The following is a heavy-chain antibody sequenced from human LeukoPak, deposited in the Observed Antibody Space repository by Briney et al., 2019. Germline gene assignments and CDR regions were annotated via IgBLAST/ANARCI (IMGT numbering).Heavy chain of an antibody. Sequence: GGSLRLSCAASGFTFSSYSMNWVRQAPGKGLKWVSSISSSSSYIYYADSVKGRFTISRDNAKNSLYLQMNSLRAEDTAVYYCARDLSAARAPWGQGTLVTVSS. CDR2: ISSSSSYI. J-gene: IGHJ4*02. CDR3: ARDLSAARAP. CDR1: GFTFSSYS. V-gene: IGHV3-21*01. D-gene: IGHD6-6*01.